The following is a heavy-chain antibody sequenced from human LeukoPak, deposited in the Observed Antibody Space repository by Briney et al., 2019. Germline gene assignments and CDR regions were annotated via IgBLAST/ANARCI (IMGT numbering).Heavy chain of an antibody. J-gene: IGHJ5*02. V-gene: IGHV3-66*01. Sequence: GGSLRLCCPASGFTVSSKFMSWVRQAPGQGLEWVSRIQGDGSTFYADSVKGRFTISRDDSKNILYLQMNSLRAEDTAVYYCARGYSDNTQPFDPWGQGTLVTVSS. CDR3: ARGYSDNTQPFDP. CDR2: IQGDGST. CDR1: GFTVSSKF. D-gene: IGHD3-22*01.